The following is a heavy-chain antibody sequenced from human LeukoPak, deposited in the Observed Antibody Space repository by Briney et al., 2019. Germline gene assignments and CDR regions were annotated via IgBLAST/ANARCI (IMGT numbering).Heavy chain of an antibody. CDR3: ARGSAGTAMVPGGRAFDM. Sequence: SETLSLTCTVSGGSISSSSYYWGWIRQPPGTGLEWIGSIYYSGSTYYNPSLKSRVTISVDTSKNQCSLKLSSVTAADTAVYYCARGSAGTAMVPGGRAFDMWGQGTMVTVSS. D-gene: IGHD5-18*01. V-gene: IGHV4-39*01. CDR1: GGSISSSSYY. J-gene: IGHJ3*02. CDR2: IYYSGST.